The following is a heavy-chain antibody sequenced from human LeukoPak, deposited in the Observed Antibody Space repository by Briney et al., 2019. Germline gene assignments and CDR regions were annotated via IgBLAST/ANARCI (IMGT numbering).Heavy chain of an antibody. CDR2: INPKSGAT. CDR1: GSTFSDYY. J-gene: IGHJ4*02. V-gene: IGHV1-2*02. D-gene: IGHD1-1*01. CDR3: QQLTRGY. Sequence: ASVKVSCKASGSTFSDYYLHWVRQAPGQGLEWMGSINPKSGATTYAQKFQGRVTMTRDTSIITDYLELSRLTSDDTAVYYCQQLTRGYWGQGTLVTVSS.